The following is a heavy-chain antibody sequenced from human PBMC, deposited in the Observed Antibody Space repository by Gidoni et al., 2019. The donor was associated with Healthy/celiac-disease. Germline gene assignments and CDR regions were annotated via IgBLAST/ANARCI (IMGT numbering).Heavy chain of an antibody. CDR3: AKDQGYYGSGSSLGY. CDR1: GFTFSSYA. CDR2: ISGSGGST. J-gene: IGHJ4*02. V-gene: IGHV3-23*01. D-gene: IGHD3-10*01. Sequence: TASGFTFSSYAMSWVRKAPGKGLEWVSAISGSGGSTYYADSVKGRFTISRDNSKNTLYLQMNSLRAEDTAVYYCAKDQGYYGSGSSLGYWGQGTLVTVSS.